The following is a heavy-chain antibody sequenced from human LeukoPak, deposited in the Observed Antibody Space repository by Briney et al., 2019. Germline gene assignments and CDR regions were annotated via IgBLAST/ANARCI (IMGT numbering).Heavy chain of an antibody. D-gene: IGHD3-10*01. CDR2: INPNSGGT. CDR1: GYTFTGYY. Sequence: GASVTVSCKASGYTFTGYYMHWVRQAPGQGLEWMGWINPNSGGTNYAQKFQGRVTMTRDTSISTAYMELSRLRSDDTAVYYCARGGITMVRGHWYFDLWGRGTLVTVSS. CDR3: ARGGITMVRGHWYFDL. J-gene: IGHJ2*01. V-gene: IGHV1-2*02.